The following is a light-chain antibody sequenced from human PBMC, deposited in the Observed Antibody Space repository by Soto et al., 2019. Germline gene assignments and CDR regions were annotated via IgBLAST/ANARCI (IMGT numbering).Light chain of an antibody. CDR3: QQSFNTPFT. J-gene: IGKJ3*01. V-gene: IGKV1-39*01. Sequence: DIQMTQSPSSLSASVGDRVSITCRSSQNITRNLNWYQQKPGKAPKLLIYTASNFQSGVSSRFSGSGSGTDFTLTISRLQFEDFATYFCQQSFNTPFTFGPGTRVDI. CDR1: QNITRN. CDR2: TAS.